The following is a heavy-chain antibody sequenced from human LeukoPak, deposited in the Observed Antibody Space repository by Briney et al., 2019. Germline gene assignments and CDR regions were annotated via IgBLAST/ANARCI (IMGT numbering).Heavy chain of an antibody. CDR1: GFTFSSYA. CDR3: ASQPMTTVTTAPLDY. D-gene: IGHD4-17*01. J-gene: IGHJ4*02. V-gene: IGHV3-30-3*01. Sequence: PGGSLRLSCAASGFTFSSYAMHWVRQAPGKGLERVAVISYDGSNKYYADSVKGRFTISRDNSKNTLYLQMNSLRAEDTAVYYCASQPMTTVTTAPLDYWGQGTLVTVSS. CDR2: ISYDGSNK.